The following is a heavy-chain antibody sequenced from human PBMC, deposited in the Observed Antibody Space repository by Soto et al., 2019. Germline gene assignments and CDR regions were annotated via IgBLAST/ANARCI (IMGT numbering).Heavy chain of an antibody. CDR1: GGTFTTST. J-gene: IGHJ4*02. D-gene: IGHD3-16*01. V-gene: IGHV1-69*06. CDR2: IIPVFGTP. Sequence: ASVKVSCKTSGGTFTTSTISWVRQAPGQGLEWMGGIIPVFGTPSYAQKFQGRVTMIADKSSSTAYMELRNLRSEDTAMYYCARPADYVSGFSQWGQGTLVTVSS. CDR3: ARPADYVSGFSQ.